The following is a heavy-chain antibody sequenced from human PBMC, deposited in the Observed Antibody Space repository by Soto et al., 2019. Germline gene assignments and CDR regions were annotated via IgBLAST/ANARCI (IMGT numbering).Heavy chain of an antibody. Sequence: VQLVESGGGVVQPGRSLRLSCAASGFPFSDYAMHWVRQAPGKGLEWVAVVSHDGRNKHYADSVKGRFTISRDSSKNTVSLEMTSLRAEDTAVYYCAKGGRQWLVTSDFNYWGQGALLSVSS. V-gene: IGHV3-30*18. CDR3: AKGGRQWLVTSDFNY. CDR2: VSHDGRNK. CDR1: GFPFSDYA. D-gene: IGHD6-19*01. J-gene: IGHJ4*02.